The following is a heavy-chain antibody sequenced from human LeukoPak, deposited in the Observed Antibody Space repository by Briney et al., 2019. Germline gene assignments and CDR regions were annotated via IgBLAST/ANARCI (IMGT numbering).Heavy chain of an antibody. CDR2: ISGRGGRT. Sequence: RGSLRLSCAASGFTLCSYAMSWVRQAPGKGLEWVSAISGRGGRTYNVDSVKGRFTISRDNSKNTLYLQMNSLRAEDTAVYYCAQGGSGSYFDAFDIWGQGTMVTVSS. V-gene: IGHV3-23*01. CDR3: AQGGSGSYFDAFDI. D-gene: IGHD1-26*01. CDR1: GFTLCSYA. J-gene: IGHJ3*02.